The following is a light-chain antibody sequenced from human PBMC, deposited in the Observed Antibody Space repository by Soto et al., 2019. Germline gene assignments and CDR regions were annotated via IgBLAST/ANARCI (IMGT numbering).Light chain of an antibody. Sequence: EIVLAQSPGTLSLSPLERSTLSCRASQSVSSSYLAWYQQKPGQAPRLLIYGASSRATGTPDRFSGSGSGTDFTLTISRLEPEDFAVYYCQQYGSSPGLTFGGGTKVDI. CDR2: GAS. CDR3: QQYGSSPGLT. J-gene: IGKJ4*01. CDR1: QSVSSSY. V-gene: IGKV3-20*01.